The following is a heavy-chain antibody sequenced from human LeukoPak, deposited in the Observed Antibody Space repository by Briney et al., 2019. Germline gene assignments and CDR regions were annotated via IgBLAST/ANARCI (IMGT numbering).Heavy chain of an antibody. V-gene: IGHV1-46*01. CDR1: GYTFTSYY. CDR2: INPSGGST. J-gene: IGHJ6*03. CDR3: ARAHYYGSGSYYKRDYYYMDV. D-gene: IGHD3-10*01. Sequence: ASVKVSCKASGYTFTSYYMHWVRQAPGQGLEWMGIINPSGGSTSYAQKFQGRVTMTRDTSTSTVYMELSSLRSEDTAVYYCARAHYYGSGSYYKRDYYYMDVWGKGTTVTISS.